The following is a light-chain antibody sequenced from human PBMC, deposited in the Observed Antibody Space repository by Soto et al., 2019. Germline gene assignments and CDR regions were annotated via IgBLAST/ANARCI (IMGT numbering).Light chain of an antibody. CDR1: SSDVGGYNY. Sequence: QSALTQPASVSGSPGQSITISCTGTSSDVGGYNYVSWYQQHPGKAPKLMISEVSNRPSGVSNRFSGSKSGNTASLTISGLQAEDEADYYCCSYAGSSPVFGGGTKLTVL. CDR3: CSYAGSSPV. V-gene: IGLV2-14*01. J-gene: IGLJ2*01. CDR2: EVS.